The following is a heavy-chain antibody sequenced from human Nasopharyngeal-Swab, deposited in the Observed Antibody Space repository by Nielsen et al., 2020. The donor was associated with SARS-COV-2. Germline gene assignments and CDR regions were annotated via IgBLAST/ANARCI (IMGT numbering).Heavy chain of an antibody. D-gene: IGHD3-22*01. CDR1: GYTLTSYG. V-gene: IGHV1-18*01. CDR3: ARDSRKYYYDSSGYGYFDY. Sequence: ASVKVSCKASGYTLTSYGISWVRQAPGQGLEWMGWISAYNGNTNYAQKLQGRVTMTTDTSTSTAYMELRSLRSDDTAVYYCARDSRKYYYDSSGYGYFDYWGQGTLVTVSS. J-gene: IGHJ4*02. CDR2: ISAYNGNT.